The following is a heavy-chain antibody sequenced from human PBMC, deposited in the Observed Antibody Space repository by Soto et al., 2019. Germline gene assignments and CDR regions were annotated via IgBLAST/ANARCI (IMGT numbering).Heavy chain of an antibody. CDR1: GGSISSGGYH. D-gene: IGHD3-3*01. J-gene: IGHJ6*02. CDR2: ISYSGST. V-gene: IGHV4-31*01. CDR3: ARGESDLWMGDV. Sequence: QVQLRESGPGLVKPSQTLSLTCTVSGGSISSGGYHWSWIRQHPGKGLEWIGSISYSGSTSYNPSLKSPVIISVDTSKNHFSLKLSSVTAADTAVYYCARGESDLWMGDVWGQGTTVTVS.